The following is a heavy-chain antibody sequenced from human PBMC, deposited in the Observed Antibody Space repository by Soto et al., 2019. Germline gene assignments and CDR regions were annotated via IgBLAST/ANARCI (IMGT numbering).Heavy chain of an antibody. V-gene: IGHV3-74*01. J-gene: IGHJ6*02. CDR1: GFTFSSYW. D-gene: IGHD3-3*01. Sequence: GGCLRLSCAASGFTFSSYWMHWVRQAPGKGLVWVSRINSDGSSTSYADSVKGRFTISRDNAKNTLYLQMNSLRAEDTAVYYCAREFPWSPLYGMDVWGQGTTVTVSS. CDR3: AREFPWSPLYGMDV. CDR2: INSDGSST.